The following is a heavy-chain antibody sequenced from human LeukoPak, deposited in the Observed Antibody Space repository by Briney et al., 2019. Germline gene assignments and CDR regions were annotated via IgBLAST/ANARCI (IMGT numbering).Heavy chain of an antibody. Sequence: SVKVSCKASGGTSSSYAISWVRQAPGQGLEWMGRIIPIFGTANYAQKFQGRVTITTDESTSTAYMELSSLRSEDTAVYYCAPTWGGGSRYFDLWGRGTLVTVSS. CDR1: GGTSSSYA. V-gene: IGHV1-69*05. CDR2: IIPIFGTA. D-gene: IGHD2-15*01. CDR3: APTWGGGSRYFDL. J-gene: IGHJ2*01.